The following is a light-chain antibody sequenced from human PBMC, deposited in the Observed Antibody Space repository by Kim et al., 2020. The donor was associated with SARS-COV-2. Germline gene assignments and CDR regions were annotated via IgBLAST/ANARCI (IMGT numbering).Light chain of an antibody. CDR3: QQYGSSPFT. V-gene: IGKV3-20*01. Sequence: SPGERATLSFRASLSVSSSYLAWYQQKPGQAPRLLIYGASSRATGIPDRFSGSGSGTDFTLTISRLEPEDFAVYYCQQYGSSPFTFGPGTKVDIK. CDR2: GAS. J-gene: IGKJ3*01. CDR1: LSVSSSY.